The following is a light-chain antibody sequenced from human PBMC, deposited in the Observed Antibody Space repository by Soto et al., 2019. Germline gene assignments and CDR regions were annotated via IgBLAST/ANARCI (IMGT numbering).Light chain of an antibody. CDR1: QSVSRSY. J-gene: IGKJ1*01. V-gene: IGKV3-20*01. Sequence: EIVLTQSPGTLSLSPGERATLSCRASQSVSRSYLAWYQQKPGQAPRLLIYGASSRATGIPDRFSGSGSGTDFTLTISRLEPEDFAVYYCQLYGSSPPWTFGQGPKVEIK. CDR2: GAS. CDR3: QLYGSSPPWT.